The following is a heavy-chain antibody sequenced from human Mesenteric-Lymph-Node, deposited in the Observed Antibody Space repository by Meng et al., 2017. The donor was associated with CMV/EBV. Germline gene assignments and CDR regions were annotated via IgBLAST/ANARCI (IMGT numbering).Heavy chain of an antibody. Sequence: GESLKISCAASGFTFSSYSMNWVRQAPGKGLVWVSRINSDGSSTSYADSVKGRFTISRDNAKNTLYLQMNSLRAEDTAVYYCARDAGSYYVDYWGQGTLVTVSS. CDR1: GFTFSSYS. J-gene: IGHJ4*02. V-gene: IGHV3-74*01. CDR3: ARDAGSYYVDY. D-gene: IGHD3-10*01. CDR2: INSDGSST.